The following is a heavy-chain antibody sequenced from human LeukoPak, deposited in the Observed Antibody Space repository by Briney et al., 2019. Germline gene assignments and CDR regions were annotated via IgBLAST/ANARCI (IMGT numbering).Heavy chain of an antibody. V-gene: IGHV5-51*01. CDR1: GCSFTCFR. J-gene: IGHJ4*02. D-gene: IGHD6-13*01. CDR2: IHPGDSDT. Sequence: GESLKISCKGSGCSFTCFRIGWVRQMPGKGLEWMAIIHPGDSDTRYSPSFQGQVIISADKSISTAYLQWSSLKASDTATYYCARRSQWGMSIWYYYWGQGTLVTVSS. CDR3: ARRSQWGMSIWYYY.